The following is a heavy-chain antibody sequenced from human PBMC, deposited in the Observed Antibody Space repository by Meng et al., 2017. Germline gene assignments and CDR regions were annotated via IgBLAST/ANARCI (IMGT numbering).Heavy chain of an antibody. D-gene: IGHD1-20*01. CDR2: IRSRPNIYAT. V-gene: IGHV3-73*02. J-gene: IGHJ4*03. Sequence: VQLVESGGGLVQPGGSLKLSCAVSGVTFSGSDIHWVRQASGKGLEWVGRIRSRPNIYATAYAASVRGRFTISRDDSKNTAYLQMNSLKTEDTVVYYCTIYITGHFWGQGTLVTVSS. CDR1: GVTFSGSD. CDR3: TIYITGHF.